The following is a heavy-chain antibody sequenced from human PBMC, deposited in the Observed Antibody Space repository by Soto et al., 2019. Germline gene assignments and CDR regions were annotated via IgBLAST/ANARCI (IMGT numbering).Heavy chain of an antibody. Sequence: ASVKVSCKASGGTFSSYAISWVRQAPGQGLEWMGGIIPIFGTANYAQKFQGRVTITADESTSTAYMELSSLRSEDTAVYYCAILRWDYDSSGYYGSYYYYGMDVWGQGTTVTVSS. CDR2: IIPIFGTA. CDR1: GGTFSSYA. J-gene: IGHJ6*02. V-gene: IGHV1-69*13. CDR3: AILRWDYDSSGYYGSYYYYGMDV. D-gene: IGHD3-22*01.